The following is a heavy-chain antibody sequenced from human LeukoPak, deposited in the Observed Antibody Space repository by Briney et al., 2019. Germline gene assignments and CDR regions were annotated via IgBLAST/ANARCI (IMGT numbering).Heavy chain of an antibody. CDR2: INPSGRTT. V-gene: IGHV1-46*01. Sequence: GASVKVSCRASEYTFTSYDFHWVRQAPGHGLEWMGMINPSGRTTTNAEKLQGRVTMTRDTSTSTVHMGLSSLRSDDTAIYYCATDGLDYGDPGNWGQGTMVIVSS. D-gene: IGHD4/OR15-4a*01. CDR1: EYTFTSYD. J-gene: IGHJ4*02. CDR3: ATDGLDYGDPGN.